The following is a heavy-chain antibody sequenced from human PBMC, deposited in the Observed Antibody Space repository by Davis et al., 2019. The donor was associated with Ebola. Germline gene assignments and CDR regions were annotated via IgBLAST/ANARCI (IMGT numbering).Heavy chain of an antibody. CDR1: GFTFTSYG. Sequence: ASVKVSCKASGFTFTSYGITWVRQAPGQGLEWMGWISPYNGNTNYAEKLQGRVTMTTDTSTSTAYMELRSLRSDDTAVYYCARDKGYSSGWQTDYWGQGTLVTVSS. CDR2: ISPYNGNT. V-gene: IGHV1-18*01. CDR3: ARDKGYSSGWQTDY. D-gene: IGHD6-19*01. J-gene: IGHJ4*02.